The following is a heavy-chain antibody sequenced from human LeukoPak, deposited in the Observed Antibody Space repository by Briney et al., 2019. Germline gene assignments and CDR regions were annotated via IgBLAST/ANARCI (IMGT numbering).Heavy chain of an antibody. V-gene: IGHV3-7*01. D-gene: IGHD3-3*01. CDR3: AGDDFWSGYELGPVY. CDR2: MKQDGSEK. Sequence: GGSLRLSCAASGFTFSYYWMSWVRQAPGKGLEWVADMKQDGSEKYSVDSVKGRFTISRDNAKNSLYLQMNSLRVEDTAVYYCAGDDFWSGYELGPVYWAQGTLVTVSS. CDR1: GFTFSYYW. J-gene: IGHJ4*02.